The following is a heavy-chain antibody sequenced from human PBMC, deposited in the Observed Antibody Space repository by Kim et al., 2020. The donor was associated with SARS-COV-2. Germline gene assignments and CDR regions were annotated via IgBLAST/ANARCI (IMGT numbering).Heavy chain of an antibody. CDR2: IKQDGSEK. V-gene: IGHV3-7*01. Sequence: GGSLRLSCAASGFTFSSYWMSWVRQAPGKGLEWVANIKQDGSEKYYVDSVKGRFTISRDNAKNSLYLQMNSLRAEDTAVYYCARSAFSAAGTPEGYWGQGTLVTVSS. CDR1: GFTFSSYW. D-gene: IGHD6-13*01. CDR3: ARSAFSAAGTPEGY. J-gene: IGHJ4*02.